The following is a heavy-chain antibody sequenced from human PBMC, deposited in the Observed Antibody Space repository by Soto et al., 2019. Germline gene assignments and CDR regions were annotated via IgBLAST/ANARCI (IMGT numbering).Heavy chain of an antibody. CDR3: AKTTYDWWSSGQYLLDH. CDR1: GFTFGSQA. V-gene: IGHV3-23*01. CDR2: VSGSGGTT. D-gene: IGHD3-16*01. Sequence: GSLRLSCTVSGFTFGSQAMSWVRQAPGKGLECVSGVSGSGGTTFYADYVKGRFTISRDNSKKTLYLQMNILRAEDTDVYYCAKTTYDWWSSGQYLLDHWGQGTLVTVTS. J-gene: IGHJ5*02.